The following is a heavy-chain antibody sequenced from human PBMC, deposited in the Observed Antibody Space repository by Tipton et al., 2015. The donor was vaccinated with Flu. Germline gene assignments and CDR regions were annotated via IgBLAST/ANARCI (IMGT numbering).Heavy chain of an antibody. CDR2: IYHSGST. V-gene: IGHV4-38-2*02. J-gene: IGHJ4*02. CDR1: GYSISSGYY. Sequence: GLVKPSETLSLTCVVSGYSISSGYYWGWIRQPSGRRLEWIGYIYHSGSTYYNPSLRSRVTMSVDTSKNQFSLQVRSVTAADTAVYYCARDPSLGMPEYFDHWGQGILVTASS. CDR3: ARDPSLGMPEYFDH. D-gene: IGHD2-2*01.